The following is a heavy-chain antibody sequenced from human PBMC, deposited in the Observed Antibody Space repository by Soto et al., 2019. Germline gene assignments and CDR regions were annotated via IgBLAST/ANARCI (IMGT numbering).Heavy chain of an antibody. CDR2: ISSRGVTI. CDR3: ARVTASGWFVRRRQYFDH. Sequence: GGSLRLSCNVSGFTFGNYYMSWIRQAPGKGLESISYISSRGVTIYYADSVKGRFTISRDNAKNSLFLQMDSLRAEDTAVYYCARVTASGWFVRRRQYFDHSRHEXLVTVSS. CDR1: GFTFGNYY. V-gene: IGHV3-11*01. J-gene: IGHJ4*01. D-gene: IGHD6-19*01.